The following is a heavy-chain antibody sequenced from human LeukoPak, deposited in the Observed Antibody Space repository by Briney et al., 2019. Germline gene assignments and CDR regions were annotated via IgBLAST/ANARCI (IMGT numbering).Heavy chain of an antibody. CDR2: ISGSGGST. D-gene: IGHD1-14*01. V-gene: IGHV3-23*01. J-gene: IGHJ4*02. CDR3: ARDNPVRN. CDR1: GFTFTTYA. Sequence: PGGSLRLSCAASGFTFTTYAMSWVRQAPGKGLEWVSAISGSGGSTYYADSVKGRFTIFRDNSKNTLYLQMDSLRAEDTALYYCARDNPVRNWGQGTLVTVSS.